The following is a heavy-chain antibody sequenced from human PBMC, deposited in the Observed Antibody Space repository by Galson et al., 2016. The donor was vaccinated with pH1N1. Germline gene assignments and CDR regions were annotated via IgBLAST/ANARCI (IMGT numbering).Heavy chain of an antibody. D-gene: IGHD2-21*01. CDR3: ARGLLSGFHP. J-gene: IGHJ5*02. CDR1: GYKFTTYW. CDR2: IYPDDSDT. V-gene: IGHV5-51*03. Sequence: QSGAEVKKPGESLKISCEVFGYKFTTYWIGWVRQMPGKGLEWMGIIYPDDSDTRYNPAFQGQVTVSVDKSINTAYLQWNSLKASDTAIYYCARGLLSGFHPWGQGTLVIVSS.